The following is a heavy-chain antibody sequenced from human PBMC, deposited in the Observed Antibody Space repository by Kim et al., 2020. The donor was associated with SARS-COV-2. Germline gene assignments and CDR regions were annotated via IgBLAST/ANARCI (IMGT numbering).Heavy chain of an antibody. V-gene: IGHV4-39*01. Sequence: SETLSLTCTVSGGSISSSSYYWGWIRQPPGKGLEWIGSIYYSGSTYYNPSLKSRVTISVDTSKNQFSLKLSSVTAADTAVYYCARHYRSGRLQPLNFDYWGQGTLVTVSS. CDR2: IYYSGST. J-gene: IGHJ4*02. D-gene: IGHD6-25*01. CDR3: ARHYRSGRLQPLNFDY. CDR1: GGSISSSSYY.